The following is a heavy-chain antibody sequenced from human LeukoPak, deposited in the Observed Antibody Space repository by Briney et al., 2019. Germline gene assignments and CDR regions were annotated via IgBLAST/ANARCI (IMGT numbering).Heavy chain of an antibody. CDR2: ISSSSSYI. D-gene: IGHD6-19*01. CDR3: ARDYSSGRNWFDP. Sequence: GWSLRLSCAASGFTFSSYEMNWVRQAPGKGLEWVSSISSSSSYIYYADSVKGRFTISRDNAKNSLYLQMNSLRAEDTAVYYCARDYSSGRNWFDPWGQGTLVTVSS. CDR1: GFTFSSYE. J-gene: IGHJ5*02. V-gene: IGHV3-21*01.